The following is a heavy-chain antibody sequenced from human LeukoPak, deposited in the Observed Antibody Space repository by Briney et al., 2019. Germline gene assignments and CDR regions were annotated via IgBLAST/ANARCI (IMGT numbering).Heavy chain of an antibody. D-gene: IGHD6-13*01. CDR1: SDSIPSPY. Sequence: SETLSLTCTVSSDSIPSPYWSWIRQSPGKGLEWIAYISYTGSTRYNPSFKSRVTVSIDMSKNQFSLRLTSVTAADTAVYYCARLSGDSTVYSSTWYPDSWGQGTLVTVSS. V-gene: IGHV4-59*08. CDR2: ISYTGST. J-gene: IGHJ4*02. CDR3: ARLSGDSTVYSSTWYPDS.